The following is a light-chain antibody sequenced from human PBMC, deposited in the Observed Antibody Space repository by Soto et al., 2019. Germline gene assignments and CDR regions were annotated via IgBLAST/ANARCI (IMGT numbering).Light chain of an antibody. CDR2: DAS. J-gene: IGKJ1*01. CDR3: QQYNSYSGT. CDR1: QSLSSW. V-gene: IGKV1-5*01. Sequence: DIEMTQSPATLSVSVGDRATITCRASQSLSSWLSWYQQKPGRAPTLLIYDASSLESGVPSMFSGSGSGTEFTLTISRLQPDDFATYYCQQYNSYSGTFGQGTKVEIK.